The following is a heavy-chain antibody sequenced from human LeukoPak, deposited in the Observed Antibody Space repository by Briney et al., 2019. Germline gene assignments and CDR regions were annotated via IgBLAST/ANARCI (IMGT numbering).Heavy chain of an antibody. CDR2: ISWNSGSI. Sequence: GGSLRLSCAASGFTFSSYWMHWVRQAPGKGLEWVSGISWNSGSIGYADSVKGRFTISGDNAKNSLYLQMNSLRAEDTALYYCAKDGFWGQGTLVTVSS. V-gene: IGHV3-9*01. CDR1: GFTFSSYW. CDR3: AKDGF. J-gene: IGHJ4*02.